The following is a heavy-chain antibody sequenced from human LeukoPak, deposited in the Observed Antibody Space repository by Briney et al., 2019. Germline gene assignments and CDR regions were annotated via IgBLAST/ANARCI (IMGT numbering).Heavy chain of an antibody. V-gene: IGHV5-51*01. J-gene: IGHJ6*03. D-gene: IGHD5-24*01. Sequence: HGESLKISCKGSGYRFTSYWIGWVRQMPGKGLEWMGNIYPGDSDTRYSPSFQGQVTISADKSISTAYLQWSSLKASDNAMYYCARSSVEMATIGHHYYYYYMDVWGKGTTVTVSS. CDR3: ARSSVEMATIGHHYYYYYMDV. CDR1: GYRFTSYW. CDR2: IYPGDSDT.